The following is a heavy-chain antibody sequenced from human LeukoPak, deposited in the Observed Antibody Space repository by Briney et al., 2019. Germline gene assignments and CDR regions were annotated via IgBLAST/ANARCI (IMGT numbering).Heavy chain of an antibody. D-gene: IGHD4-17*01. Sequence: SETLSLTCTVSGGSISSYYWSWIRQPPGKGLEWIGYIYYSGSTSYNPSLKSRVTISVDTSKNQFSLKLSSVTAADTAVYYCARARRMTPVTTNYYFGMDVWGQGSTVTVSS. CDR1: GGSISSYY. CDR2: IYYSGST. J-gene: IGHJ6*02. V-gene: IGHV4-59*08. CDR3: ARARRMTPVTTNYYFGMDV.